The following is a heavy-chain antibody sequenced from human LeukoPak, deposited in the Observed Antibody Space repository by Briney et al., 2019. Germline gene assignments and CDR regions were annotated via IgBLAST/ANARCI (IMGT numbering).Heavy chain of an antibody. CDR1: GYTFTSYG. CDR2: ISAYNGNT. CDR3: ARAAPRGYYDSSGYRRHFDY. V-gene: IGHV1-18*01. D-gene: IGHD3-22*01. Sequence: ASVKVSCKASGYTFTSYGISWVRQAPGQGLEWMGWISAYNGNTNYAQKLQGGVTMTTDTSTSTAYMELRSLRSDDTAVYYCARAAPRGYYDSSGYRRHFDYWGQGTLVTVSS. J-gene: IGHJ4*02.